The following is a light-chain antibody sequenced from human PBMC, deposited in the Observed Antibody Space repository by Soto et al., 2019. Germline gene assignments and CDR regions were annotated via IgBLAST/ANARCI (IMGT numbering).Light chain of an antibody. CDR2: DVS. CDR1: SSEVGAYNS. V-gene: IGLV2-14*03. Sequence: QSALTQPASVSGSPGQSITLSCTGTSSEVGAYNSVSWYQQHPGKAPKLIIYDVSTRPSGVSNRFSGSKSGNTASLTISGLQAEDEADYYCSSSTTSTTRVFGTGTKVTVL. J-gene: IGLJ1*01. CDR3: SSSTTSTTRV.